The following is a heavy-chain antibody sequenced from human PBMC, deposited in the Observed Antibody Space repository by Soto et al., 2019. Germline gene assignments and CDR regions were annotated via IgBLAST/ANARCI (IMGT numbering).Heavy chain of an antibody. D-gene: IGHD1-26*01. CDR3: ARWEGASNWFDP. V-gene: IGHV1-2*04. CDR2: INTNTGDT. Sequence: ASVKVSCKTSGYTFTGYHIHWVRQAPGQGLEWMGWINTNTGDTNYAQKFQGWVTMTRDTSINTAYVQLSRLTSDDTAVYYCARWEGASNWFDPWGQGTLVTVSS. CDR1: GYTFTGYH. J-gene: IGHJ5*02.